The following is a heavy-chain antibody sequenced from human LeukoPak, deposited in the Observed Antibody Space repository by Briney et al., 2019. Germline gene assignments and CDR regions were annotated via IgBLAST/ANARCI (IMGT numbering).Heavy chain of an antibody. V-gene: IGHV3-30*04. Sequence: PGASLRLSCAASGIPLSTFIIHWVRQTPSKGLEWVAAISNDGRGKYYADSVKGRFSISRDNSKNTLHLQIDSLRVEDTAVYYCAREFHSSGYAGTFDCWGQGTLVAVSS. CDR1: GIPLSTFI. J-gene: IGHJ4*02. CDR2: ISNDGRGK. CDR3: AREFHSSGYAGTFDC. D-gene: IGHD3-22*01.